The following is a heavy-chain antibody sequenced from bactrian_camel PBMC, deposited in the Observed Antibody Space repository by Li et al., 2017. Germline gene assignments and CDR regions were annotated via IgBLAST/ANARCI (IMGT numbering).Heavy chain of an antibody. CDR2: VDDDDST. CDR1: GYFHRSVC. CDR3: AAGGGLGACGSVQAEKFDY. Sequence: HVQLVESGGGSVQAGGSLRLSCAASGYFHRSVCMAWFRQAPGKRREGVAAVDDDDSTMYGDSVKGRFTISQDNAKKTLYLQMNGLKPEDTAMYYCAAGGGLGACGSVQAEKFDYWGQGTQVTVS. V-gene: IGHV3S53*01. J-gene: IGHJ4*01. D-gene: IGHD1*01.